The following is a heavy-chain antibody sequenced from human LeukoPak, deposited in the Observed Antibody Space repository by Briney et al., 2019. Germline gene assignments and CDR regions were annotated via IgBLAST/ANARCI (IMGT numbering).Heavy chain of an antibody. CDR1: GFSFSSYA. J-gene: IGHJ4*02. V-gene: IGHV3-30*03. Sequence: GGSLRLSCAASGFSFSSYAMHWVRQAPGKGLKWVAVISYDGVYRYYADSVKGRFTISRDNSKNTLYLQMNSLRAEDTAVYYCARGYSHGPDYWGQGTLVTVSS. CDR2: ISYDGVYR. CDR3: ARGYSHGPDY. D-gene: IGHD5-18*01.